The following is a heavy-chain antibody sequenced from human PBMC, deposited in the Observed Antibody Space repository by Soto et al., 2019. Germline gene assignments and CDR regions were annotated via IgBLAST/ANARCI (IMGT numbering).Heavy chain of an antibody. Sequence: GGSLRLSCAASGFTFTRYSMNWVRQAPGKGLEWVAVISYDGSNEYYVDSVKGRFTISRDNSKNTLYLQMNSLREEDTAVYYCARAGDCTNGVCYNNWFDPWGQGTLVTVSS. CDR2: ISYDGSNE. CDR1: GFTFTRYS. CDR3: ARAGDCTNGVCYNNWFDP. J-gene: IGHJ5*02. D-gene: IGHD2-8*01. V-gene: IGHV3-30*03.